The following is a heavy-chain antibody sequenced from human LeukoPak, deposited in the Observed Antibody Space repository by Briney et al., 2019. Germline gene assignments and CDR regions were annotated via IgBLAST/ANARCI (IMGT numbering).Heavy chain of an antibody. CDR1: GFTFSSYG. CDR2: ISYDGSNK. J-gene: IGHJ4*02. CDR3: AKSRTSGGSPYDY. V-gene: IGHV3-30*18. Sequence: GRSLRLSCAASGFTFSSYGMHWVRQAPGKGLEWVAVISYDGSNKYYADSVKGRFTISRDNSKNTLYLQMNSLRAEDTAVYHCAKSRTSGGSPYDYWGQGTLVTVSS. D-gene: IGHD3-10*01.